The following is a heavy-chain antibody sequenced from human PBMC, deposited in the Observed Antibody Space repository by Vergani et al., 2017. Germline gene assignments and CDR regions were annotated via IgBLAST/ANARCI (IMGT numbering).Heavy chain of an antibody. V-gene: IGHV5-10-1*03. CDR1: GYSFTSYW. Sequence: EVQLVPSGAEVKKPGESLRISCKGSGYSFTSYWISWVRQMPGKGLEWMGRIDPSDSYTNYNPSLKSRVTISVDTSKSQFSLKLSCVTAADTAVYYCARDGVVINIGWFDPWGQGTLVTVSS. CDR2: IDPSDSYT. CDR3: ARDGVVINIGWFDP. J-gene: IGHJ5*02. D-gene: IGHD3-3*01.